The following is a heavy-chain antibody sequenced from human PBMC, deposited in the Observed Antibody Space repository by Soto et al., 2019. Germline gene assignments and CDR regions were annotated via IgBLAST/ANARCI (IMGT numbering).Heavy chain of an antibody. CDR1: GFTFDDYA. V-gene: IGHV3-9*01. D-gene: IGHD1-1*01. CDR3: ARGGSNWNQLNDY. CDR2: ITRNSGSI. Sequence: EVQLVESGGGLVQPGRSLRLSCAASGFTFDDYAMHWVRQAPGKGLEWVSGITRNSGSIGYADSVKGRFTTSRDNARNSLILQMTSLKVEDTVFYYCARGGSNWNQLNDYWGQGTLVTVSS. J-gene: IGHJ4*02.